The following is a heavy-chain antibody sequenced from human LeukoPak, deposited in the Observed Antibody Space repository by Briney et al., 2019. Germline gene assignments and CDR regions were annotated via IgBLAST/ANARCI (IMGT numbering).Heavy chain of an antibody. CDR2: IYSGGST. CDR3: ARHEGGATNY. CDR1: GGSISSSSYY. D-gene: IGHD1-26*01. Sequence: SETLSLTCTVSGGSISSSSYYWGWIRQPPGKGLEWIGIIYSGGSTYDNPSLKSRVTISADTSKNQFSLKLIFVTAADTAVYYCARHEGGATNYWGQGTLVTVSS. V-gene: IGHV4-39*01. J-gene: IGHJ4*02.